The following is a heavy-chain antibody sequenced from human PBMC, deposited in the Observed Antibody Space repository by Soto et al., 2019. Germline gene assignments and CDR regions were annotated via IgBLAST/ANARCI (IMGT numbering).Heavy chain of an antibody. CDR2: MYAAGST. J-gene: IGHJ4*02. CDR1: GFTISSNY. CDR3: ARGSNSNNWKLFDY. Sequence: EVQLVESGGGLVQPGGSLRLSCAVTGFTISSNYMNWVRQAPGKGLEWVSVMYAAGSTYYEDSVKGRFNISRDNSKNTGYLQMNSLRGEDTAVYYCARGSNSNNWKLFDYWGQGTLVTVSS. V-gene: IGHV3-66*01. D-gene: IGHD1-1*01.